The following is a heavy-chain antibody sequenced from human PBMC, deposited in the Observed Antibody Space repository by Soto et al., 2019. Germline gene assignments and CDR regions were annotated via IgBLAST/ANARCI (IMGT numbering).Heavy chain of an antibody. V-gene: IGHV4-34*01. CDR2: IKDGGST. CDR1: GGSLSGYY. D-gene: IGHD5-12*01. CDR3: ARGQEGIVATH. Sequence: QVQLQQWGAGLLKPSETLSLTCAVNGGSLSGYYWSWIRQPPGKGLEWIGEIKDGGSTNYSPSLRGRVTLSAATAKNQCSLRLNSVTAADTAVYFCARGQEGIVATHWDQGTLVTVSS. J-gene: IGHJ4*02.